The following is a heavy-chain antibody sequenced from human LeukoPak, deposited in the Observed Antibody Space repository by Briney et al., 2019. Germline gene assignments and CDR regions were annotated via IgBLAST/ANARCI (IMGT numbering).Heavy chain of an antibody. Sequence: GGTLRLSCAASGFTFSSYSMNWVRQAPGKGLEWVSSISSSSSYIYYADSVKGRFTISRHNAKNSLFLQMNSLRAEDTAVYYCVRDRGSGDDCSPDAFDIWGQGTMVTVSS. CDR3: VRDRGSGDDCSPDAFDI. V-gene: IGHV3-21*01. D-gene: IGHD2-21*02. J-gene: IGHJ3*02. CDR1: GFTFSSYS. CDR2: ISSSSSYI.